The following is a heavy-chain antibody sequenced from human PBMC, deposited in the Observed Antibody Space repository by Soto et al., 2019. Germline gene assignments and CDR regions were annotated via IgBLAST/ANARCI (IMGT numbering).Heavy chain of an antibody. CDR1: GGSISSYY. J-gene: IGHJ4*02. CDR2: IYYSGST. V-gene: IGHV4-59*01. D-gene: IGHD1-26*01. Sequence: SETLSLTCTVSGGSISSYYWSWIRQPPGKGLEWIGYIYYSGSTNYNPSLKSRVTISVDTPKNQFSLKLSSVTAADTAVYYCARVGVGATYFDYWGQGTLVTVSS. CDR3: ARVGVGATYFDY.